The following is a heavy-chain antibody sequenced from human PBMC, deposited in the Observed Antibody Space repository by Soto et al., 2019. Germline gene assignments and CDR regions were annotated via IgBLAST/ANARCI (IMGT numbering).Heavy chain of an antibody. J-gene: IGHJ5*02. D-gene: IGHD2-2*01. V-gene: IGHV4-39*01. Sequence: SETLSLTCSVSGGSISSVIYYWGWIRQPPGKGLEWIGSIYYSGSAYYSPSLKSRVTMSVDTSKNQLSLELRSVTAADTAVYYCARLHCNSPNCVPLDPWGQGTLVTVS. CDR2: IYYSGSA. CDR1: GGSISSVIYY. CDR3: ARLHCNSPNCVPLDP.